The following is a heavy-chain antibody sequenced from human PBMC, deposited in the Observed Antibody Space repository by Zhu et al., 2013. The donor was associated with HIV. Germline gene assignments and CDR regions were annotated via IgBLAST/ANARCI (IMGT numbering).Heavy chain of an antibody. V-gene: IGHV4-34*02. D-gene: IGHD3-10*01. CDR3: ARGRGKVFHKTVAGIGPGSHDY. J-gene: IGHJ4*02. CDR1: GGSFSDYY. Sequence: QVQLQQWGARLLKPSETLSLNCAVSGGSFSDYYWSWIRQSPGKGLEWIGEINHSGRTTYNPSVKSRVTMTVDTSKNQLSLNLTSVTAADTAVYYCARGRGKVFHKTVAGIGPGSHDYWGQGTQVTVSS. CDR2: INHSGRT.